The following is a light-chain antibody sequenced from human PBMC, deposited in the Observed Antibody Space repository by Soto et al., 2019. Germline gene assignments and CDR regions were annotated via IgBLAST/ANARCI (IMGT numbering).Light chain of an antibody. J-gene: IGKJ4*01. CDR1: QSVNSN. CDR2: GTS. CDR3: QQYNNWPLT. Sequence: EIVMTQSPATLSVSPGERATLSCRASQSVNSNLAWYQQKPGQAPRLFMYGTSTRATGIPARFSGSGSGTEFTITITSLQSEDSAVYFCQQYNNWPLTFGGGTKVDI. V-gene: IGKV3-15*01.